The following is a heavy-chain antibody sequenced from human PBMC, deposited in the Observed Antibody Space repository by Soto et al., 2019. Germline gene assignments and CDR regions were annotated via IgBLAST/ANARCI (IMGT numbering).Heavy chain of an antibody. V-gene: IGHV1-2*02. Sequence: AASVKVSCKSSGYNFDAYYIHWVRQAPGQGLEWMGCVNAYNGATLFAQVFQGRVSMTRDTSITSAVMELSGLTSGGTAVYYCARSRSTVSRGSYFDVWGQGALVTVSS. CDR3: ARSRSTVSRGSYFDV. D-gene: IGHD4-4*01. CDR2: VNAYNGAT. CDR1: GYNFDAYY. J-gene: IGHJ4*02.